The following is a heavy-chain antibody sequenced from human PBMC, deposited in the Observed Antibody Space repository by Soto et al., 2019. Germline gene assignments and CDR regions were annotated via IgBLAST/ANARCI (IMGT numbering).Heavy chain of an antibody. D-gene: IGHD4-17*01. CDR1: GFTFSSYS. V-gene: IGHV3-48*02. J-gene: IGHJ6*02. Sequence: GGSLRLSCAASGFTFSSYSMNWVRQAPGEGLEWVSYISSSSSTIYYADSVKGRFTISRDNAKNSLYLQMNSLRDEDTAVYYCARVADGDFPRGYYYGMDVWGQGTTVTVSS. CDR3: ARVADGDFPRGYYYGMDV. CDR2: ISSSSSTI.